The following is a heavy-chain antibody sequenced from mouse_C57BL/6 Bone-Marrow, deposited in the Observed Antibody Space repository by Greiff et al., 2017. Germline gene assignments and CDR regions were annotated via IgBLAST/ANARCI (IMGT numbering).Heavy chain of an antibody. CDR1: GYTFTSYW. CDR2: IYPSFSYT. CDR3: AREDYYCGSSYVGFAY. Sequence: QVQLQQSGAELVMPGASVKLSCKASGYTFTSYWMPWVKQRPGHGLEWIGEIYPSFSYTNYNQKFTGQSTLTVDKSSSTAYMQLSSLTSEGSAVYYGAREDYYCGSSYVGFAYWGQGTLVTVSA. J-gene: IGHJ3*01. D-gene: IGHD1-1*01. V-gene: IGHV1-69*01.